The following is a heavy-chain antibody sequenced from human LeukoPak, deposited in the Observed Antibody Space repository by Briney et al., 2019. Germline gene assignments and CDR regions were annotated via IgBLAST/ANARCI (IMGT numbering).Heavy chain of an antibody. CDR2: IRYDGSNK. CDR1: GFTFSSYG. CDR3: AKDGGGYCNNSSC. Sequence: GGSLRLSCAASGFTFSSYGMHWVRQAPGKGLEWVAFIRYDGSNKYYTDSVRGRFTIYRDNSKDTLYLQMYSLGAADTAVYYCAKDGGGYCNNSSCWGQGTLVTVSS. V-gene: IGHV3-30*02. J-gene: IGHJ4*02. D-gene: IGHD2-2*01.